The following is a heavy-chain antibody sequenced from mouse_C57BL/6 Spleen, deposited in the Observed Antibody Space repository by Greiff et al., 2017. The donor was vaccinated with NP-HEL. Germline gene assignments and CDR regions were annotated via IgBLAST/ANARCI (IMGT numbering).Heavy chain of an antibody. CDR2: IYPGNSDT. V-gene: IGHV1-5*01. J-gene: IGHJ1*03. D-gene: IGHD1-1*01. CDR3: TRGDYGSNLYWYFDV. CDR1: GYTFTSYW. Sequence: VQLQQSGTVLARPGASVKMSCKTSGYTFTSYWMHWVKQRPGQGLEWIGAIYPGNSDTSYNQKFKGKAKLTAVTSASTAYMELSSLTNEDSAVYYCTRGDYGSNLYWYFDVWGTGTTVTVSS.